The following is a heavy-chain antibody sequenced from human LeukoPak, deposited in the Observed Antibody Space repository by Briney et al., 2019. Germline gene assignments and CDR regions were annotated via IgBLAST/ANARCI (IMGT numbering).Heavy chain of an antibody. V-gene: IGHV1-69*13. Sequence: GASVKVSCKASGGTCSSYAISWVRQAPGQGLEWMGGIIPIFGTANYAQKFQGRVTITADESTSTAYMELRSLRSDDTAVYYCARDGVGALKLPSDYWGQGTLVTVSS. CDR1: GGTCSSYA. J-gene: IGHJ4*02. D-gene: IGHD1-26*01. CDR3: ARDGVGALKLPSDY. CDR2: IIPIFGTA.